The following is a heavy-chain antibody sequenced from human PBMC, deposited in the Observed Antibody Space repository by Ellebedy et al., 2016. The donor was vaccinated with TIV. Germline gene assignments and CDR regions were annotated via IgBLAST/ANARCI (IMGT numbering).Heavy chain of an antibody. CDR2: IYYSGST. Sequence: GSLRLSXTVSGGSVSSGSYYWSWIRQPPGKGLEWIGYIYYSGSTNYNPSLKSRVTISVDTSKNQFSLKLSSVTAADTAVYYCARVVVGDIVVVPAAIHGGWFDPWGQGTLVTVSS. CDR3: ARVVVGDIVVVPAAIHGGWFDP. V-gene: IGHV4-61*01. CDR1: GGSVSSGSYY. D-gene: IGHD2-2*02. J-gene: IGHJ5*02.